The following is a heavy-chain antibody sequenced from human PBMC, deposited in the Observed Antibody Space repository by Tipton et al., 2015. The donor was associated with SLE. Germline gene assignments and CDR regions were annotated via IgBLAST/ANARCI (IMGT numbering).Heavy chain of an antibody. CDR3: ASGEGDPKYFDY. CDR2: IYYSGST. D-gene: IGHD3-16*01. CDR1: GVSVASTDFS. J-gene: IGHJ4*02. Sequence: TLSLTCSVSGVSVASTDFSWVWIRQPPGEGLESIGSIYYSGSTSYNPSLRSRVTISVDTSTNQISLRLSSVTAADTAVYYCASGEGDPKYFDYWGQGTLVTVSS. V-gene: IGHV4-39*07.